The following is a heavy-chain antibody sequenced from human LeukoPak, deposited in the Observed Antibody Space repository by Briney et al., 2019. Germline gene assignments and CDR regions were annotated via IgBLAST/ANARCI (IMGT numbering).Heavy chain of an antibody. CDR1: GGSFSGYY. J-gene: IGHJ6*03. D-gene: IGHD3-22*01. CDR2: IYYSGST. CDR3: ASTDYYYDSSGYYYYYYMDV. V-gene: IGHV4-39*01. Sequence: PSETLSLTCAVSGGSFSGYYWSWIRQPPGKGLEWIGSIYYSGSTYYNPSLKSRVTISVDTSKNQFSLKLSSVTAADTAVYYCASTDYYYDSSGYYYYYYMDVWGKGTTVTVSS.